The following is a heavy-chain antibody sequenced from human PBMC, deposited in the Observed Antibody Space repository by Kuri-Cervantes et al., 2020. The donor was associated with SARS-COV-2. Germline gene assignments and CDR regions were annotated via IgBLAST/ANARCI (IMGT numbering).Heavy chain of an antibody. D-gene: IGHD4-17*01. CDR2: IYTDGGTA. Sequence: GESLKISCAASGFSFRSYWMPWVRQAPGKGLVCVSRIYTDGGTASYADSVKSRFTISRDKDKNTLFLQMNSLRAEDTAVYYCARRGTTTVTTFTALAEVGFKHWGQGTLVTVSS. V-gene: IGHV3-74*01. CDR3: ARRGTTTVTTFTALAEVGFKH. J-gene: IGHJ1*01. CDR1: GFSFRSYW.